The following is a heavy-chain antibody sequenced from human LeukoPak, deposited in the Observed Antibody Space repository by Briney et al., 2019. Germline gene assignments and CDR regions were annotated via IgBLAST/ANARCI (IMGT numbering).Heavy chain of an antibody. CDR1: KFTFSDSY. Sequence: GGSLRLSCAASKFTFSDSYMGWMRQAPGKGLDWVSYISNSGTTMYYADSVKGRFTISRDNAKNSLSLQMNSLRAEDTAVYYCARAAGSYAFDIWGQGTMVTVSS. CDR2: ISNSGTTM. J-gene: IGHJ3*02. D-gene: IGHD3-10*01. CDR3: ARAAGSYAFDI. V-gene: IGHV3-11*04.